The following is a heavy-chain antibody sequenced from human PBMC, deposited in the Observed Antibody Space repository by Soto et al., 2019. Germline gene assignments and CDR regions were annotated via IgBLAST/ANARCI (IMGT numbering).Heavy chain of an antibody. CDR3: VRAHALGFSNWFDP. D-gene: IGHD3-10*01. CDR1: GYIFSANY. V-gene: IGHV1-2*02. Sequence: ASVKVSCKASGYIFSANYIHWVRQAPGQGLEWLGWINPHSGATNYAQKFLGRVTMSADTSASTAYMDLARLKSDDTAVHYCVRAHALGFSNWFDPWGRGTLVTVSS. J-gene: IGHJ5*02. CDR2: INPHSGAT.